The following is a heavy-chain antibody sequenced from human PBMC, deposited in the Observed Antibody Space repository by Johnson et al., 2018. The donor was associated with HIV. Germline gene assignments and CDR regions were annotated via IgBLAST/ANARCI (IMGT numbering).Heavy chain of an antibody. CDR3: AKERGYSGSSRDAFDI. D-gene: IGHD1-26*01. V-gene: IGHV3-9*01. J-gene: IGHJ3*02. CDR1: GINFGSYW. CDR2: ISWNSGSI. Sequence: VQLVESGGGVVRPGGSLRLSCTASGINFGSYWMHWVRQAPGKGLEWVSGISWNSGSIGYADSVKGRFTISRDNAKNSLYLQMNSLRAEDTALYYCAKERGYSGSSRDAFDIWGQGTMVTVSS.